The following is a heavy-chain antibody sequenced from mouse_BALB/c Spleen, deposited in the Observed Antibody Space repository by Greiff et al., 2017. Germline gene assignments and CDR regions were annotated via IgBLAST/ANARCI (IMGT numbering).Heavy chain of an antibody. CDR2: ISYDGSN. J-gene: IGHJ4*01. D-gene: IGHD2-1*01. CDR3: ATFYYGNYDAMDY. V-gene: IGHV3-6*02. Sequence: ESGPGLVKPSQSLSLTCSVTGYSITSGYYWNLIRQFPGNKLEWMGYISYDGSNNYNPSLKNRISITRDTSKNQFFLKLNSVTTEDTATYYCATFYYGNYDAMDYWGQGTSVTVSS. CDR1: GYSITSGYY.